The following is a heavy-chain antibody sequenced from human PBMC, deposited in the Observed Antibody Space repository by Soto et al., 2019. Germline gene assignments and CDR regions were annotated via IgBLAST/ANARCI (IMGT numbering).Heavy chain of an antibody. V-gene: IGHV3-23*01. Sequence: GGSLRLSCAASGFTFSSYAMSWVRQAPGRGLEWVSAVSGSGTATYYADSVKGRFTISRDNSKNTLYLQMNSLRAEDTAVYYWAKAGRGYCSRRSCYGEGSFVDYWGQGTLVTVSS. CDR2: VSGSGTAT. D-gene: IGHD2-2*01. J-gene: IGHJ4*02. CDR1: GFTFSSYA. CDR3: AKAGRGYCSRRSCYGEGSFVDY.